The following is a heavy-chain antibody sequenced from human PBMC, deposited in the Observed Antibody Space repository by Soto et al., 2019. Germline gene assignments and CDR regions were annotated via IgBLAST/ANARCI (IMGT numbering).Heavy chain of an antibody. CDR2: IYQSGST. Sequence: QVQLQEAGPGLVKPSGTLSLTCAVSGGSINTSNWWSWVRQSPEKGLEWIGEIYQSGSTNYNPSLKSRVTISLDKSKNQFSLILSSVTAADTAVYYCARRIYGDWYFDLWGRGTLVTVSS. CDR3: ARRIYGDWYFDL. J-gene: IGHJ2*01. CDR1: GGSINTSNW. D-gene: IGHD2-15*01. V-gene: IGHV4-4*02.